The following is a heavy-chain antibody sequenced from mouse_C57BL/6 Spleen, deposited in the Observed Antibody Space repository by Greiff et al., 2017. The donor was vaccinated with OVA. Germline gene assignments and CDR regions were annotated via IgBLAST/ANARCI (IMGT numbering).Heavy chain of an antibody. D-gene: IGHD1-1*01. J-gene: IGHJ1*03. V-gene: IGHV1-59*01. CDR2: IDPSDSYT. CDR1: GYTFTSYW. CDR3: ARGDYYGSSRYWYFDV. Sequence: QVQLQQPGAELVRPGTSVKLSCKASGYTFTSYWMHWVKQRPGQGLEWIGVIDPSDSYTNYNQKFKGKATLTVDPSSSTAYMQLSSLTSEDSAVYYWARGDYYGSSRYWYFDVWGTGTTVTVSS.